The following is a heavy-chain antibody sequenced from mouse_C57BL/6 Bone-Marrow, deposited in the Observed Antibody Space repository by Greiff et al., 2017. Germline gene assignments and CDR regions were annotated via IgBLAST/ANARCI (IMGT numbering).Heavy chain of an antibody. CDR3: ARYGYYDSYWYFDV. J-gene: IGHJ1*03. D-gene: IGHD2-3*01. V-gene: IGHV1-39*01. CDR2: INPNYGTT. CDR1: GYSFTDYN. Sequence: VHVKQSGPELVKPGASVKISCKASGYSFTDYNMNWVKQSNGKSLEWIGVINPNYGTTSYNQKFKGKATLTVDQSSSTAYMQLNSLTSEDSAVYYCARYGYYDSYWYFDVWGTGTTGTVSS.